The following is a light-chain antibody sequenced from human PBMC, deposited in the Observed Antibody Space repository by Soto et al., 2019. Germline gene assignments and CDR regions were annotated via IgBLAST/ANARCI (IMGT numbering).Light chain of an antibody. CDR3: SSFTSKSTLI. CDR1: MRDVGAYNL. Sequence: QSGLTQPASVSGSPGQSITISCAGTMRDVGAYNLVSWYQQHPGRVPQLIIYEVRNRPSGISFRFSGSKSGNTASLTISGLQDEDEADYYCSSFTSKSTLIFGGGTKVTVL. CDR2: EVR. V-gene: IGLV2-14*01. J-gene: IGLJ2*01.